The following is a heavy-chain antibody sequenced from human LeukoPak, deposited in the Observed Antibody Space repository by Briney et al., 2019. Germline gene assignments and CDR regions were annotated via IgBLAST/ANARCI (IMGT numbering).Heavy chain of an antibody. Sequence: SVKVSCKASGGTFNTDGISWVRQAPGQGLEWMGRIIPMVGITNYAQKFQGRVTITADTSTSIAYMEVNSLRSEDTAVYYCARDQGFGVVIFDSWGQGTLVTVSS. CDR1: GGTFNTDG. V-gene: IGHV1-69*04. D-gene: IGHD3-3*01. CDR3: ARDQGFGVVIFDS. CDR2: IIPMVGIT. J-gene: IGHJ4*02.